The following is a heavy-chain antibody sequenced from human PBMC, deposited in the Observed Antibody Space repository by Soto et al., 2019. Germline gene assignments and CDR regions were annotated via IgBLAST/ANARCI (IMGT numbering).Heavy chain of an antibody. J-gene: IGHJ4*02. D-gene: IGHD1-1*01. V-gene: IGHV3-23*01. CDR1: GFTFSNYA. Sequence: GGSLRLSCAASGFTFSNYAMSWVRQAPGKGLEWVSTISGSGGSTYYAESVKGRFTISRDYSKNTLYQQMNSLRAEDTAVYYCAKDRLLRVAGTPDFDYWGQGALVTVSS. CDR2: ISGSGGST. CDR3: AKDRLLRVAGTPDFDY.